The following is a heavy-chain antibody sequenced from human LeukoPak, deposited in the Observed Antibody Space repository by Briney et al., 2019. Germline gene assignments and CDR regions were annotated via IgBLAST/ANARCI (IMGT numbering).Heavy chain of an antibody. Sequence: GGSLRLSCAASGFTFRSHWMSWVRQAPGKGLEWVANINQDERDRYYVDSVKGRFTISRDNAKNSVYLQMNSLRAEDTAVYYCARDHGSSKEDDAFDIWGQGTMVTVSS. V-gene: IGHV3-7*01. CDR1: GFTFRSHW. CDR3: ARDHGSSKEDDAFDI. J-gene: IGHJ3*02. CDR2: INQDERDR. D-gene: IGHD6-13*01.